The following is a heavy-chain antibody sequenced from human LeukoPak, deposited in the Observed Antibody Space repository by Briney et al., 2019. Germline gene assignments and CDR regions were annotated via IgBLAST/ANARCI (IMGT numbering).Heavy chain of an antibody. CDR1: GFTFGSYS. J-gene: IGHJ3*02. CDR3: ARVDSSTWAFDI. CDR2: IGSGSTTI. D-gene: IGHD6-13*01. Sequence: PGGSLRLSCAASGFTFGSYSMNWVRQAPGKGLEWVSYIGSGSTTIYYADSVKGRFTISRDNAKNSLCLQMNSLRDEDTAVYYCARVDSSTWAFDIWGQGTMVTVSS. V-gene: IGHV3-48*02.